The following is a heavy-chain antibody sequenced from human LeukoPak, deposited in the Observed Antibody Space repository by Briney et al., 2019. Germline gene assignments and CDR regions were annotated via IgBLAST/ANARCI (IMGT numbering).Heavy chain of an antibody. Sequence: GGSLRLSCAASGFTFSTYAIHWVRQAPGRGLEWVAVISFDGVNTFYADSVKGRFTISRDNSNNTVYLQMNNLRPEDTAVFYCARGQGYESYYYMDVWGKGTTVSVSS. V-gene: IGHV3-30*04. J-gene: IGHJ6*03. D-gene: IGHD2-2*01. CDR1: GFTFSTYA. CDR2: ISFDGVNT. CDR3: ARGQGYESYYYMDV.